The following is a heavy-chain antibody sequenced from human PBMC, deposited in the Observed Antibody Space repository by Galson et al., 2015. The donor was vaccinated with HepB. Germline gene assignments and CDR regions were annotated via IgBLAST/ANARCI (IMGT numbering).Heavy chain of an antibody. D-gene: IGHD1-7*01. CDR3: AKDQGYNWNYDGYFQH. J-gene: IGHJ1*01. CDR1: GFTFSSYA. Sequence: SLRLSCAASGFTFSSYAMSWVRQAPGKGLEWVSAISGSGGSTYYADSVKGRFTISRDNSKNTLYLQMNSLRAEDTAVYYCAKDQGYNWNYDGYFQHWGQGTLVTVSS. V-gene: IGHV3-23*01. CDR2: ISGSGGST.